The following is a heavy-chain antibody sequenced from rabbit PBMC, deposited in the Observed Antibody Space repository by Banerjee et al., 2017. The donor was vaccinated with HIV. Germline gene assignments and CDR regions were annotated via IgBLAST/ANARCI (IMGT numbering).Heavy chain of an antibody. J-gene: IGHJ4*01. CDR2: IYPGFGIT. CDR3: ARDAGYAGSNL. Sequence: QLKETGGGLVQPGGSLTLSCKASGFDFSSYYMSWVRQAPGKGLEWIGIIYPGFGITNYASWVNGRFTISRDNAQNTLYLQLNSLTAADTATYFCARDAGYAGSNLWGPGTLVTVS. CDR1: GFDFSSYY. D-gene: IGHD4-2*01. V-gene: IGHV1S7*01.